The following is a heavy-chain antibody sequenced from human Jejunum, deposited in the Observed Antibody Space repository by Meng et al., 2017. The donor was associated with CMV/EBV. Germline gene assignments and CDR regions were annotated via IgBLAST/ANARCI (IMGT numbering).Heavy chain of an antibody. CDR2: IYSNDST. V-gene: IGHV2-5*01. D-gene: IGHD4/OR15-4a*01. CDR3: AHSLYGASPLVDY. Sequence: FACFSLCSGGVGVGCLRQPPGKALEWLALIYSNDSTRYSPSLKSRLTITKDTSKNQVVLTMTNMDPVDTATYFCAHSLYGASPLVDYWGQGTLVTVSS. J-gene: IGHJ4*02. CDR1: CFSLCSGGVG.